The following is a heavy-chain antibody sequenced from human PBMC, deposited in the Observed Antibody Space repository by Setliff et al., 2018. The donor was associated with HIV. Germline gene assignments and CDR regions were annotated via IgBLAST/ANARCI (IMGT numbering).Heavy chain of an antibody. CDR2: ISGSGDAT. V-gene: IGHV3-23*01. D-gene: IGHD2-21*02. CDR3: AKDRPGDGGNSNHAFDI. Sequence: GGSLRLSCAASGFTFSSYAMSWVRQAPGQGLEWVSAISGSGDATYYADSVKGRFTISRDNSKNTLYLQVNSLRAEDTAVYYCAKDRPGDGGNSNHAFDIWGQGTMVTVS. J-gene: IGHJ3*02. CDR1: GFTFSSYA.